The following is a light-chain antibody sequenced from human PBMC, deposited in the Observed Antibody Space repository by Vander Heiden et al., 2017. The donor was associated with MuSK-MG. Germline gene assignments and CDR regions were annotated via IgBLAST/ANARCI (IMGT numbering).Light chain of an antibody. J-gene: IGLJ2*01. CDR1: SLRSYY. CDR3: NSRDSSGNHVV. Sequence: SSELTQDPAVSVALGQTVRITCQGDSLRSYYASWYQQKPGQAPVLVSYGKNNRPSGIPDRFSGSSSGNTAFLTITGAQAEDEADYCCNSRDSSGNHVVFGGGTKLTVL. CDR2: GKN. V-gene: IGLV3-19*01.